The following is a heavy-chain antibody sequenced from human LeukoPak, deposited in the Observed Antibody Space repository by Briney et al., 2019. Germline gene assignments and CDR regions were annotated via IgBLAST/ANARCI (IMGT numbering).Heavy chain of an antibody. CDR3: ARAQWSSVSPDY. CDR1: GFTFSTYA. CDR2: ISNNGVGT. Sequence: GGSLRLSCAASGFTFSTYARFWVRQAPGKGLEYVSAISNNGVGTYYANSVKGRFTISRDNSKNTLYLQVGSLRAEDMAVYYCARAQWSSVSPDYWGPATLLSVSS. J-gene: IGHJ4*02. D-gene: IGHD3-22*01. V-gene: IGHV3-64*01.